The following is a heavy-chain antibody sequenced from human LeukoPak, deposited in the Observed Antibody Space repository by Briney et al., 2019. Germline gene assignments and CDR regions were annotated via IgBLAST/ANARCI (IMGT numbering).Heavy chain of an antibody. CDR1: GGSISSGSYY. D-gene: IGHD3-9*01. Sequence: KASETLSLTCTVSGGSISSGSYYWSWIRQPAGKGLEWIGRIYTSGSTNYNPSLKSRVTISVDTSKNQFSLKLSSVTAADTAVYYCARDKPLHYDILTGWLHWYFDLWGRGTLVTVSS. J-gene: IGHJ2*01. CDR2: IYTSGST. V-gene: IGHV4-61*02. CDR3: ARDKPLHYDILTGWLHWYFDL.